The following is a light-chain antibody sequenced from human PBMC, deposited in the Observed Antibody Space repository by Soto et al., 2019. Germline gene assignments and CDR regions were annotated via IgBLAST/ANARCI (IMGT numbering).Light chain of an antibody. CDR3: QQYNTSPPT. CDR1: QSVTSNY. V-gene: IGKV3-20*01. Sequence: EIQMTQSPCSLSLAPGDRAALSCGASQSVTSNYLAWYQQKPGQAPRLLIYCASRMATGVPYKFSGSGSGTDFTLTISRLEPEDFAAYYCQQYNTSPPTFGLGTKVDIK. CDR2: CAS. J-gene: IGKJ1*01.